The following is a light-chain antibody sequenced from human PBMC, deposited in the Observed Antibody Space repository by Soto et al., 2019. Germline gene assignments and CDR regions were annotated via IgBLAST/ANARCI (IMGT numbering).Light chain of an antibody. J-gene: IGKJ1*01. CDR2: GTS. CDR3: QQYGDSPRT. Sequence: EVLLTQSPGTLSLSPGERATLSCRASQSVSSSYLAWYQQKPGQAPRLLMYGTSNRATGIPDRFSGSGSGTDFTLTISRLEPEDFAVYYCQQYGDSPRTFGQGTKVDIK. V-gene: IGKV3-20*01. CDR1: QSVSSSY.